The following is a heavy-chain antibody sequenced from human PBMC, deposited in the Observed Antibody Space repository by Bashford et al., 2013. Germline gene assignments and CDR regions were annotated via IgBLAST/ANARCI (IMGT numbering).Heavy chain of an antibody. CDR1: GFNFNVYA. Sequence: GSLRLSCVASGFNFNVYAMGWVRQAPGKGFEWVSSITGGAGNTYYAASVKGRFTISRDNSKSTLFLEMNTLTAEDTALYYCAKYITGRAGGMDVWGRGTTVTVSS. J-gene: IGHJ6*02. CDR3: AKYITGRAGGMDV. V-gene: IGHV3-23*01. CDR2: ITGGAGNT. D-gene: IGHD1-20*01.